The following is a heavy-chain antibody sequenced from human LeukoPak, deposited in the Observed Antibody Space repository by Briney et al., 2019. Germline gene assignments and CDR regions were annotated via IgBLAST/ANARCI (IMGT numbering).Heavy chain of an antibody. CDR1: GYSFTSYW. V-gene: IGHV5-51*01. D-gene: IGHD3-10*01. CDR3: ARQLYGSGSYYDY. Sequence: GESLKISCKGSGYSFTSYWIGWVRQMPGKGLEWMGIIYPSDSDTRYSPSFQGQVTISADKSVSTAYLQWSSLKASDTAMYYCARQLYGSGSYYDYWGQGTLVTVSS. J-gene: IGHJ4*02. CDR2: IYPSDSDT.